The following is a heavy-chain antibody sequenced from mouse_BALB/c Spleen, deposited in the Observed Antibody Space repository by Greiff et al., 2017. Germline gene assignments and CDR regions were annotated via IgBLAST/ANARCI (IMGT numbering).Heavy chain of an antibody. CDR2: ISSGGSYT. CDR1: GFTFSSYA. CDR3: ARHSSGSTPFAY. D-gene: IGHD1-1*01. V-gene: IGHV5-9-3*01. J-gene: IGHJ3*01. Sequence: EVKLMESGGGLVKPGGSLKLSCAASGFTFSSYAMSWVRQTPEKRLEWVATISSGGSYTYYPDSVKGRFTISRDNAKNTLYLQMSSLRSEDTAMYYCARHSSGSTPFAYWGQGTLVTVSA.